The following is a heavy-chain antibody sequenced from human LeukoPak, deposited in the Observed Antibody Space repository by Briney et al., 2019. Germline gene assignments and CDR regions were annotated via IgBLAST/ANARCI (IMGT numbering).Heavy chain of an antibody. V-gene: IGHV3-48*04. Sequence: GGSLRLSCAASGFTFSSYSMNWVRQAPGKGLEWVSYISSSSSTIYYADSVKGRFTISRDNAKNSLYLQMNSLRAEDTAVYYCARGYCSSSSCRYFDFWGQGTLVTVSS. D-gene: IGHD2-2*01. CDR1: GFTFSSYS. CDR2: ISSSSSTI. CDR3: ARGYCSSSSCRYFDF. J-gene: IGHJ4*02.